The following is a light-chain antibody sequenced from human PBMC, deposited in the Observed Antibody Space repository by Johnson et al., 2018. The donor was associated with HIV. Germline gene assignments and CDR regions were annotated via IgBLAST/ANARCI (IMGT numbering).Light chain of an antibody. J-gene: IGLJ1*01. V-gene: IGLV1-51*01. CDR3: GTWDSSLSACYV. CDR1: SSNIGSNY. Sequence: QSVLTQPPSVSAAPGQKVTISCSGSSSNIGSNYVSWYQQVPGTAPKLLIYDNNKRPSGIPDRFSGSKSGTSATLGITGLQTGDEADYYCGTWDSSLSACYVFGTGTKVTVL. CDR2: DNN.